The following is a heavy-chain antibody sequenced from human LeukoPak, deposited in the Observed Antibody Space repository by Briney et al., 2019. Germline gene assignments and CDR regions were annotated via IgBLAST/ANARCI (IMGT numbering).Heavy chain of an antibody. CDR2: IREKPHSYST. J-gene: IGHJ4*02. Sequence: GGSLRLSCAASGFTFSSYAMSWVRQAPGKGLEWVARIREKPHSYSTEYAASVKGRFTISRDDSKNSLYLQMSSLKTEDTAVYYCARGFRYGSNWGFDYWGQGTLVTVSS. D-gene: IGHD5-24*01. CDR3: ARGFRYGSNWGFDY. V-gene: IGHV3-72*01. CDR1: GFTFSSYA.